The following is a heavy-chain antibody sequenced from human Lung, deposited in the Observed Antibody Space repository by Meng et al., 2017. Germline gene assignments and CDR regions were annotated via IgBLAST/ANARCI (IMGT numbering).Heavy chain of an antibody. CDR3: ARGPTTMAHDFDY. D-gene: IGHD4-11*01. Sequence: QLQQWGAGLLQPSETLSLTCVVSGGSFSDYYWSWIRQPPGKGLEWIGEINHSGSTNYNPSLESRATISVDTSQNNLSLKLSSVTAADSAVYYCARGPTTMAHDFDYWGQGTLVTVSS. CDR1: GGSFSDYY. CDR2: INHSGST. V-gene: IGHV4-34*01. J-gene: IGHJ4*02.